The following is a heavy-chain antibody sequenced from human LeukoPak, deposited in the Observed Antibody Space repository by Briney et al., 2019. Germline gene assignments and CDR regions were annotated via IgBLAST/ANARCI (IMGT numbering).Heavy chain of an antibody. Sequence: PGGSLRLSCAASAFTFSSYAMSWVRQAPGKGLEWVSGIGGSGDSTFYADSVKGRFTISRDNAKNSLYLQMNSLRAEDTAVYYCARNLPAADYWGQGTLVTVSS. D-gene: IGHD2-2*01. CDR2: IGGSGDST. V-gene: IGHV3-23*01. J-gene: IGHJ4*02. CDR3: ARNLPAADY. CDR1: AFTFSSYA.